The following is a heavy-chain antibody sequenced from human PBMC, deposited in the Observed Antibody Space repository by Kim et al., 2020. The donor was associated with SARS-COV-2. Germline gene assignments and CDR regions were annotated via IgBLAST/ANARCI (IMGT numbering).Heavy chain of an antibody. J-gene: IGHJ6*02. Sequence: GGSLRLSCAASGFTFSSYAMSWVRQAPGKGLEWVSAISGSGGSTYYADSVKGRFTISRDNSKNTLYLQMNSLRAEDTAVYYCAKAITTLLVHYYYYGMDVWGQGTTVTVSS. CDR2: ISGSGGST. CDR1: GFTFSSYA. V-gene: IGHV3-23*01. D-gene: IGHD1-1*01. CDR3: AKAITTLLVHYYYYGMDV.